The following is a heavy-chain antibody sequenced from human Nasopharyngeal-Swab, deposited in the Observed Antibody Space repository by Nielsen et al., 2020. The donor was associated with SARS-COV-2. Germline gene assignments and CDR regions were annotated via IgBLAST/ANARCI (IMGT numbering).Heavy chain of an antibody. V-gene: IGHV3-48*04. CDR2: ISSSSSTI. CDR3: ARTSSQYCSGGSCYFPLDY. CDR1: GFTFSSYS. D-gene: IGHD2-15*01. Sequence: GASLKISCAASGFTFSSYSMNWVRQAPGKGLEWVSYISSSSSTIYYADSVKGRFPISRDNAKNSLYLQMNSLRAEDTAVYYCARTSSQYCSGGSCYFPLDYWGQGTLVTVSS. J-gene: IGHJ4*02.